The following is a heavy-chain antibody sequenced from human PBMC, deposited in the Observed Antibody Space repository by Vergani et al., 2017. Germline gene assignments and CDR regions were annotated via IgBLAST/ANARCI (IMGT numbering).Heavy chain of an antibody. Sequence: QVQLQESGPGLVKPSETLSLTCTVSGYSISSGYYWGWIRQPPGKGLEWIGSIYHSGSTYYNPSLKSRVTISVDTSKNQFSLMLSSVTAADTAVYYCARERVVVAAKGNNWFDPWGQGTLVTVSS. D-gene: IGHD2-15*01. V-gene: IGHV4-38-2*02. CDR3: ARERVVVAAKGNNWFDP. CDR1: GYSISSGYY. J-gene: IGHJ5*02. CDR2: IYHSGST.